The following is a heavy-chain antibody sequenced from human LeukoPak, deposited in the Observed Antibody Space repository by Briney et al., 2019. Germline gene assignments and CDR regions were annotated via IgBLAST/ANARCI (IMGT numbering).Heavy chain of an antibody. D-gene: IGHD2-15*01. CDR2: IIPNSGGT. CDR3: ARGSSVVVVTATGFY. J-gene: IGHJ4*02. Sequence: GASVKVSCKASGYTFTGYYMHWVRQAPGQGLEWMGWIIPNSGGTNYAQKFQGRVTMARDTSISTAYMELSRLRSDDTAVYYCARGSSVVVVTATGFYWGQGTLVTVSS. V-gene: IGHV1-2*02. CDR1: GYTFTGYY.